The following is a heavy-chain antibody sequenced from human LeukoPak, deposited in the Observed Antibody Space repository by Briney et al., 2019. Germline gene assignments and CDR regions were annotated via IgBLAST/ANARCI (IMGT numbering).Heavy chain of an antibody. J-gene: IGHJ1*01. V-gene: IGHV4-59*01. CDR2: IYYSGST. Sequence: PSETLSLTCTVSGGSISSYYWSWIRQPPGKGLEWIGYIYYSGSTNYNPSLKSRVTISVDTSKNQFSLKLSSVTAADTAVYYCAREGYYYDSSGYYHAEYFQHWGQGTLVTVSS. D-gene: IGHD3-22*01. CDR1: GGSISSYY. CDR3: AREGYYYDSSGYYHAEYFQH.